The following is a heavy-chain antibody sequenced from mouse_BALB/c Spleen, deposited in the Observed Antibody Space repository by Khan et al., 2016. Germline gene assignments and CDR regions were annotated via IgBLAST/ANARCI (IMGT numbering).Heavy chain of an antibody. J-gene: IGHJ2*01. V-gene: IGHV7-3*02. D-gene: IGHD3-1*01. CDR2: IRNKANGFTT. CDR3: ARDKGGLLFVY. CDR1: GFTFTDYY. Sequence: EVELVESGGGLVQPGGSLRLSCATSGFTFTDYYMNWVRQPPGKAPEWLGFIRNKANGFTTEYSASVRGRFTISRDSFQSILYPQLNKLPAEDSGSYYCARDKGGLLFVYGNQGTTRTVSS.